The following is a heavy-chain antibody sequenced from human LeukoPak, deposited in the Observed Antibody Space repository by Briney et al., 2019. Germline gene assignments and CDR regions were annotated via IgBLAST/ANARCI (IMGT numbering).Heavy chain of an antibody. V-gene: IGHV3-7*01. CDR1: GFTFSSYA. J-gene: IGHJ4*02. CDR3: ARGGQILYSPTVY. CDR2: IKEDGSEK. Sequence: PGGSLRLSCAASGFTFSSYAMHWVRQAPGKGLEWVANIKEDGSEKYYVDSVKGRFTISRDNAKNSVSLQMNSLRAEDTAVYYCARGGQILYSPTVYWGQGTLVTVSS. D-gene: IGHD2-2*02.